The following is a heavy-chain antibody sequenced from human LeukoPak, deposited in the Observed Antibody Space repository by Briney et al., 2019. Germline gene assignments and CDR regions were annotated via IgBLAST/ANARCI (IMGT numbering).Heavy chain of an antibody. CDR2: IYSGGST. CDR1: GFTVSSSY. Sequence: GGSLRLSCAASGFTVSSSYMNWVRQAPGKGLEWVSVIYSGGSTYYADSAKGRFTISRDNSKNTLYLQMNSLRAEDTAVYYCARAPDRSGSYYGGFDIWGQGTMVTVSS. D-gene: IGHD3-10*01. V-gene: IGHV3-53*01. J-gene: IGHJ3*02. CDR3: ARAPDRSGSYYGGFDI.